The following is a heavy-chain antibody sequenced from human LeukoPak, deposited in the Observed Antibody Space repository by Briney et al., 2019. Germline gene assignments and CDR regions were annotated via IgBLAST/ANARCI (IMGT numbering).Heavy chain of an antibody. CDR3: ARVLTNGDLPGY. CDR2: MNPNSGNA. CDR1: GYTFTSYD. D-gene: IGHD3-10*01. Sequence: GASVKVSCKASGYTFTSYDINWVRQATGQGLEWMGWMNPNSGNAGYAQKFQGRVTMTRNTSISTAYMELSSLRSEDTAVYYCARVLTNGDLPGYWGQGTLVTVSS. J-gene: IGHJ4*02. V-gene: IGHV1-8*01.